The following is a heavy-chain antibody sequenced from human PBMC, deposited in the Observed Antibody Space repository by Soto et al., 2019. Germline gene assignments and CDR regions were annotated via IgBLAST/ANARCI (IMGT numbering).Heavy chain of an antibody. D-gene: IGHD2-15*01. CDR2: IYHSGST. Sequence: QVQLPESGPGLVKPSGTLSLTCAVSGGSITSSNWWSWVRQPPGKGLEWIGEIYHSGSTNYNPSLKGRVTISVDKSTNQFSLKLSSVTAADTAGYYCARVKIWGGSCNPIDYWGQGALVTVS. CDR1: GGSITSSNW. CDR3: ARVKIWGGSCNPIDY. V-gene: IGHV4-4*02. J-gene: IGHJ4*02.